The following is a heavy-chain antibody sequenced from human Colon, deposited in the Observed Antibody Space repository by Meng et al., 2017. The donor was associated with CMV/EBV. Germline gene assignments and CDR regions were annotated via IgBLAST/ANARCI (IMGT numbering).Heavy chain of an antibody. CDR1: GFTFSSYS. D-gene: IGHD6-13*01. Sequence: GESLKISCAASGFTFSSYSMNWVRQAPGKGLEWVSSISSSSSHIYYADSVKGRFTISRDNAKNSLYLQMNSLRAEDTAVYYCARFPPPWSQQQLVLPDYWGQGTLVTVSS. CDR2: ISSSSSHI. V-gene: IGHV3-21*01. J-gene: IGHJ4*02. CDR3: ARFPPPWSQQQLVLPDY.